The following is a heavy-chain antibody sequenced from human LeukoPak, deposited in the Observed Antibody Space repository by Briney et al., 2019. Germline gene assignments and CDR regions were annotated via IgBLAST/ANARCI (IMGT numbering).Heavy chain of an antibody. V-gene: IGHV4-34*01. D-gene: IGHD3-10*01. Sequence: SETLSLTCAVYGGSFSGYYWNWIRQPPGKGLEWIGEINHSGIKYNPSLKSRVTISVDMSKNQFSLKLSSVTAADTAVYYCARDQYYYGSGSDAEDYFDYWGQGTLVTVSS. CDR3: ARDQYYYGSGSDAEDYFDY. CDR2: INHSGI. CDR1: GGSFSGYY. J-gene: IGHJ4*02.